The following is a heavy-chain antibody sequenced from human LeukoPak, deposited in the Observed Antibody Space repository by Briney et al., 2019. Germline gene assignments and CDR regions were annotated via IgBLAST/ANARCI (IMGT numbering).Heavy chain of an antibody. CDR2: VYYSGST. CDR1: GGSISSYY. V-gene: IGHV4-59*08. Sequence: PSETLSLTCTVSGGSISSYYWSWIRQPPGKGLEWIGYVYYSGSTNYNPSLKSRVTISVDTSKNQFSLKLSSVTAADTAVYYCARRRPPLYGSGSYFDYWGQGTLVTVS. CDR3: ARRRPPLYGSGSYFDY. J-gene: IGHJ4*02. D-gene: IGHD3-10*01.